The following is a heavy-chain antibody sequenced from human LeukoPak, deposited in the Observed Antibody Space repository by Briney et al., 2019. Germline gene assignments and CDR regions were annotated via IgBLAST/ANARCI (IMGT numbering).Heavy chain of an antibody. Sequence: PGGSLRLSCAASGFTFSSYAMSWVRQAPGKGLEWVSAISGSGGSTYYADSVKGRFTISRDNSKNTLYLQMNSLRAEDTAVYYCAKDRRRGYYYDSSGYPNWGQGTLVTVSS. J-gene: IGHJ4*02. CDR2: ISGSGGST. CDR1: GFTFSSYA. CDR3: AKDRRRGYYYDSSGYPN. V-gene: IGHV3-23*01. D-gene: IGHD3-22*01.